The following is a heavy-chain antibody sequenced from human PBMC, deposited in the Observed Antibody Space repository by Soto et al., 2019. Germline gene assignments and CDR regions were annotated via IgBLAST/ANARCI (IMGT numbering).Heavy chain of an antibody. CDR2: INAGISNT. CDR1: GYTFTSYA. Sequence: ASVKVSCKASGYTFTSYAMHWVRQAPGQRLEWMGWINAGISNTKYSQKFQGRVTMTADKSTSTAYIELRSLRSEDTAFYYFATCYGAGYRAFYYCGQRALVTVSS. V-gene: IGHV1-3*01. CDR3: ATCYGAGYRAFYY. D-gene: IGHD3-10*01. J-gene: IGHJ4*01.